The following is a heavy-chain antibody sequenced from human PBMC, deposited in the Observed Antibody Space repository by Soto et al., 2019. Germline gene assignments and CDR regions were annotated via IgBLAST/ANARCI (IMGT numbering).Heavy chain of an antibody. J-gene: IGHJ6*01. CDR3: GTTVVKTYYYYGMDV. Sequence: SVKVSCKASGGTFSSYAISWVRQAPGQGLEWMGGIIPIFGTANYAQKFQGRVTITADESTSTAYMELSSLRSEDTAVYYCGTTVVKTYYYYGMDVWGQGTTVTVSS. D-gene: IGHD4-17*01. CDR1: GGTFSSYA. V-gene: IGHV1-69*13. CDR2: IIPIFGTA.